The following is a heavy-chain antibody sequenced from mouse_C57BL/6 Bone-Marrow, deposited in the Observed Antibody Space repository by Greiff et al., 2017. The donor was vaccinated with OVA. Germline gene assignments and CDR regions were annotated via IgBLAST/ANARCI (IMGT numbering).Heavy chain of an antibody. CDR2: IDPSDSYT. D-gene: IGHD2-13*01. J-gene: IGHJ2*01. CDR1: GYTFTSYW. CDR3: ARRRDYSYCFDY. Sequence: QVQLQQPGAELVMPGASVKLSCKASGYTFTSYWMHWVKQRPGHGLEWIGEIDPSDSYTNYNQKLKGKSTLTVDKSSSTAYMQLSSLTSEDSAVYYCARRRDYSYCFDYGGQGTTLTVSS. V-gene: IGHV1-69*01.